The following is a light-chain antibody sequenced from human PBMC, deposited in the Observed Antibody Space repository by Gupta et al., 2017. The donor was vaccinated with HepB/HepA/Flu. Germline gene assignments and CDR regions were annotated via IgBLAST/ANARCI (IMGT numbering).Light chain of an antibody. V-gene: IGKV1-6*02. CDR2: EVS. Sequence: AIQMTQSPSSLSASVGDRVTIACRASQGIKNDLIWYQQKPGKAPKLLIYEVSKLQSGVPSRFSGSGSGTDFTLTISSLQPEDFATYYCLQDFNYPYTFGQGTKLEIK. CDR3: LQDFNYPYT. J-gene: IGKJ2*01. CDR1: QGIKND.